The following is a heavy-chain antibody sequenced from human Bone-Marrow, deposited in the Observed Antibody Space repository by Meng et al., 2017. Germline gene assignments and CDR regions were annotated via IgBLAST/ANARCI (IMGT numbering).Heavy chain of an antibody. D-gene: IGHD3-22*01. CDR3: ARDAFRETSIGYYDY. Sequence: GESLKISCAASGFTFSSYWMSWVRQAPGKGLEWVSNIKQDGSEKNYVDSVKGRFTISRDNAKNSLYLQMNSLSAEDTAVYYCARDAFRETSIGYYDYWGQGTLVTVSS. CDR2: IKQDGSEK. CDR1: GFTFSSYW. J-gene: IGHJ4*02. V-gene: IGHV3-7*01.